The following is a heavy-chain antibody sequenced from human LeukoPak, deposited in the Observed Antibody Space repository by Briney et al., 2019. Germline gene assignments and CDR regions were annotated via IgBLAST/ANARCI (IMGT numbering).Heavy chain of an antibody. CDR2: ITSSGYNT. J-gene: IGHJ4*02. Sequence: GGSLRLSCAASSSYAMSWVRQAPGKGLEWVSAITSSGYNTYYADSVKGRFTNSRDNSKNTLYLQLNGLRVEDTAVYYCAKSNGYFEYWGRGTLVPVSS. V-gene: IGHV3-23*01. D-gene: IGHD3-22*01. CDR1: SSYA. CDR3: AKSNGYFEY.